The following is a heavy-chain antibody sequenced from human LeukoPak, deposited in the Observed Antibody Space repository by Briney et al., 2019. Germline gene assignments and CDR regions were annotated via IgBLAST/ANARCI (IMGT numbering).Heavy chain of an antibody. Sequence: GASVKVSCKVSGYTLTELSMHWVRQAPGKGLEWMGGFDPEDGETIYAQKFQGRVTMTEDTSTDTAYMELSSLRSEDTAVYYCATGGRWLEPSDRELYAFDIWGQGTMVTVSS. D-gene: IGHD5-24*01. CDR2: FDPEDGET. CDR1: GYTLTELS. CDR3: ATGGRWLEPSDRELYAFDI. J-gene: IGHJ3*02. V-gene: IGHV1-24*01.